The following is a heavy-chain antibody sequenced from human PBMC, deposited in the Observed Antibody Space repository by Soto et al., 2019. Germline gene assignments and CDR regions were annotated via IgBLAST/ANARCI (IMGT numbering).Heavy chain of an antibody. CDR2: INHSGST. CDR1: GGSFSGYY. Sequence: SETLSLTCAVYGGSFSGYYWSWIRQPPGKGLEWIGEINHSGSTNYNPSLKSRVTISVDTSKNQFSLKLSSVTAADTAVYYCERLSEGYDSSFWGQGTLVTVYS. D-gene: IGHD5-12*01. V-gene: IGHV4-34*01. CDR3: ERLSEGYDSSF. J-gene: IGHJ4*02.